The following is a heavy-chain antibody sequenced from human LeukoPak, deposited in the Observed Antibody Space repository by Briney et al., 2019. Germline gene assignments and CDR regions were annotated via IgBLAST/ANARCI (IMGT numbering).Heavy chain of an antibody. Sequence: GGSLRLSCAASGFTFSSYAMHWVRQAPGKGLEWVAVISYDGSNKYYADSVKGRFTISRDNSKNTLYLQMNSLRAEDTAVYYCARDPRWAPNDGSGYFTYWGQGTLVTVSS. CDR1: GFTFSSYA. CDR3: ARDPRWAPNDGSGYFTY. J-gene: IGHJ4*02. CDR2: ISYDGSNK. D-gene: IGHD3-22*01. V-gene: IGHV3-30*04.